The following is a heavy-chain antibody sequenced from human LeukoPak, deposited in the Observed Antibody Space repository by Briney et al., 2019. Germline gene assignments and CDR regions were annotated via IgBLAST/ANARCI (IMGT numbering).Heavy chain of an antibody. V-gene: IGHV3-30*04. CDR3: ARGPGYSYGYFFVGQPLLYPADY. Sequence: GGSLRLSCAASGFTFSSYAMHWVRQAPGKGLEWVAVISYDGSNKYYADSVKGRFTISRDNSKNTLYLQMNSLRAEDTAVYYCARGPGYSYGYFFVGQPLLYPADYWGQGTLVTVSS. D-gene: IGHD5-18*01. CDR1: GFTFSSYA. CDR2: ISYDGSNK. J-gene: IGHJ4*02.